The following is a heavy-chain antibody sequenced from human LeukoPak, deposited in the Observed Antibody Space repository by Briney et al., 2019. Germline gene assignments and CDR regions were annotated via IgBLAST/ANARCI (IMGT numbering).Heavy chain of an antibody. J-gene: IGHJ6*03. CDR3: ARLRDGYNLGLYYYFMDV. Sequence: SETLSLTCTVSGGSISSYYWSWIRQPAGKGLEWIGEINHSGSTNYNPSLKSRVTISVDTSKNQFSLKLNSVTAADTAVYYCARLRDGYNLGLYYYFMDVWGKGTTVTISS. CDR2: INHSGST. CDR1: GGSISSYY. V-gene: IGHV4-34*01. D-gene: IGHD5-24*01.